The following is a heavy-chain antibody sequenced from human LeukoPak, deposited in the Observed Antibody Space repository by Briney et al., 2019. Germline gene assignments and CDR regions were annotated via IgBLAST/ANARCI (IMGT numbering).Heavy chain of an antibody. J-gene: IGHJ4*02. CDR1: GFTFSSYS. Sequence: PGGSLRLSCAASGFTFSSYSMNWVRQAPGKGLEWVSSISSSSSYIYYADSVKGRFTISRDNAKNSLYLQMNSLRAEDMAVYYCAKALFSGYYYTASDYWGQGTLVTVSS. V-gene: IGHV3-21*01. CDR2: ISSSSSYI. D-gene: IGHD3-22*01. CDR3: AKALFSGYYYTASDY.